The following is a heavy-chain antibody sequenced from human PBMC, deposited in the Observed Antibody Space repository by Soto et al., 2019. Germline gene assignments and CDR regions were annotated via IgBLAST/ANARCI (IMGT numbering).Heavy chain of an antibody. J-gene: IGHJ4*02. V-gene: IGHV3-21*01. D-gene: IGHD6-6*01. CDR2: ISSSSSYI. CDR1: GFTFSSYS. Sequence: GGSLGLSCAASGFTFSSYSMNWVRQAPGKGLEWVSSISSSSSYIYYADSVKGRFTISRDNAKNSLYLQMNSLRAEDTAVYYCARDLYSSSSVHYWGRGTLVTVSS. CDR3: ARDLYSSSSVHY.